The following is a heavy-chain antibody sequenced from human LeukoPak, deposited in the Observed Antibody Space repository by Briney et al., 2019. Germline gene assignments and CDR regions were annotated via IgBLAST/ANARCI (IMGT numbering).Heavy chain of an antibody. CDR3: TKDLRYYYADNHSEMDEHDY. Sequence: PGGSLRLSCAASGFTFSSYWMSWVRQAPGKGLEWVANIKQAGSEKYYVDSVKGRFTISRNNSKNTLSLQMNILRAEDTALYYCTKDLRYYYADNHSEMDEHDYWGQGTLVTVSA. V-gene: IGHV3-7*01. J-gene: IGHJ4*02. CDR2: IKQAGSEK. D-gene: IGHD4-23*01. CDR1: GFTFSSYW.